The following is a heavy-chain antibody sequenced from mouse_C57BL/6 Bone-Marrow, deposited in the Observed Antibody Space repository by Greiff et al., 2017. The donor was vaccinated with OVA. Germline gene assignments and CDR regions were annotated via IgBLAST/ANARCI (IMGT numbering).Heavy chain of an antibody. D-gene: IGHD1-1*01. J-gene: IGHJ3*01. CDR2: IDPSDSYT. CDR1: GYTFTSYW. CDR3: ARPYVGGFAY. Sequence: QVQLQQPGAELVKPGASVKLSCKASGYTFTSYWMQWVKQRPGQGLEWIGEIDPSDSYTNYNQKFKGKATLTVDTSSSTAYMELCSLTSEDSAVYYCARPYVGGFAYWGQGTLVTVSA. V-gene: IGHV1-50*01.